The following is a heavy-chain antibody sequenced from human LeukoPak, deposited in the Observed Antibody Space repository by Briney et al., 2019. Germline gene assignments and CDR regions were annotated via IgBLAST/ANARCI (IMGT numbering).Heavy chain of an antibody. V-gene: IGHV1-18*01. Sequence: ASVKVSCKASGYSFTSFGNRWVRQAPGQGLEWMGWISPYNGNTDYVQKFQGRVTMTTDTSTSTVYMELRSLRSDDTAVYYCARVGPSTQPYYFDYWGQGTLVTVSS. CDR1: GYSFTSFG. J-gene: IGHJ4*02. CDR2: ISPYNGNT. CDR3: ARVGPSTQPYYFDY.